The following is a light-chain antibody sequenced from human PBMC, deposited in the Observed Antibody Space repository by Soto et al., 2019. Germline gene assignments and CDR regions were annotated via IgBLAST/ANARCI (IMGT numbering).Light chain of an antibody. Sequence: QSALTQPASVSGSPGQSITISCSGTPSDIGAYNYVSWYQHLPGKAPKVIIYDVTNRPSGVSSRFSGSKSGTTASLTISGLQAEYEANYYCGSYTISSTLMIFGGGTKVTVL. CDR2: DVT. J-gene: IGLJ2*01. CDR1: PSDIGAYNY. V-gene: IGLV2-14*03. CDR3: GSYTISSTLMI.